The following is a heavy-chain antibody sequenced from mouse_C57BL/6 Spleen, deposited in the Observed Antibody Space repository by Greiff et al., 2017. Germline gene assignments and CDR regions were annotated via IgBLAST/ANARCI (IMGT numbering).Heavy chain of an antibody. CDR1: GFTFSSYA. J-gene: IGHJ4*01. Sequence: EVKLEESGEGLVKPGGSLKLSCAASGFTFSSYAMSWVRQTPEKRLEWVAYISSGGDYIYYADTVKGRFTISRDNARNTLYLQMSSLKSEDTAMYYCTRGWGRLLRHYYAMDYWGQGTSVTVSS. D-gene: IGHD1-2*01. V-gene: IGHV5-9-1*02. CDR3: TRGWGRLLRHYYAMDY. CDR2: ISSGGDYI.